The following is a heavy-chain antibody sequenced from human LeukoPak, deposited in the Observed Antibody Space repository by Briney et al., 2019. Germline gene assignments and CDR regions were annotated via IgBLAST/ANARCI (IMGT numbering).Heavy chain of an antibody. CDR1: GFTFSNAL. D-gene: IGHD1-26*01. CDR3: TTWDGVD. Sequence: GGSLRLSCAASGFTFSNALMTWVRQAPGKGLEWVGHIKSKSDGGTTDCSATVKGRFAIPRDDSRTTLFLQMNSLQTDDTAVYYCTTWDGVDWGQGTMVTVSS. J-gene: IGHJ3*01. CDR2: IKSKSDGGTT. V-gene: IGHV3-15*01.